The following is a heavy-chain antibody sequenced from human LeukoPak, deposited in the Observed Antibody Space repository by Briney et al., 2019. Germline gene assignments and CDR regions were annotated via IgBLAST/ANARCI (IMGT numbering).Heavy chain of an antibody. Sequence: GASVMVSRKASGYTFTGYSIHWLRQAPGQGPEWMGWINPNSGDTNYAQKFQDRITLTRDTSISTAYLNLINLRSDDTAIYYCARPNVDYYNWFDPWGQGTLVTVSS. V-gene: IGHV1-2*02. CDR3: ARPNVDYYNWFDP. CDR2: INPNSGDT. CDR1: GYTFTGYS. J-gene: IGHJ5*02. D-gene: IGHD4-11*01.